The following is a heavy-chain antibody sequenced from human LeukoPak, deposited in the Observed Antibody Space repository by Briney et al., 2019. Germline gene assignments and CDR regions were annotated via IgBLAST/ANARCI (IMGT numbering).Heavy chain of an antibody. CDR3: ARDQRYIAVAGYDAFDI. Sequence: ASVKVSCKFSGYTFTAYYMHWVRQAPGQGLEWMGWINPTTGATITAQKFQGRVTMTRDTSISTAYMEVSRLRSDDTAVYYCARDQRYIAVAGYDAFDIWGQGTMVTVSS. CDR2: INPTTGAT. CDR1: GYTFTAYY. D-gene: IGHD6-19*01. J-gene: IGHJ3*02. V-gene: IGHV1-2*02.